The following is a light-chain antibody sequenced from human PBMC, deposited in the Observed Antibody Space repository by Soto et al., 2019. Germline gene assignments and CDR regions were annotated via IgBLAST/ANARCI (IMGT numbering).Light chain of an antibody. CDR2: WAS. V-gene: IGKV4-1*01. CDR3: QQYYSTPYT. Sequence: DIVMTQSPDSLAVSLGERATINCKSSQSVLYSSNNKNYLARNQQKPAQPPNLLIYWASTRESGVPDRFSGSGSGTDFTLTISSLQAEDVAVYYCQQYYSTPYTFGQGTKLEIK. CDR1: QSVLYSSNNKNY. J-gene: IGKJ2*01.